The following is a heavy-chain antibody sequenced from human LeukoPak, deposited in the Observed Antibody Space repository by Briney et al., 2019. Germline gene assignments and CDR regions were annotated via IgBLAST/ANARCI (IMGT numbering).Heavy chain of an antibody. CDR2: ISSTSTYI. J-gene: IGHJ6*03. CDR3: ARDVYYYMDV. CDR1: GFTFSSYA. V-gene: IGHV3-21*01. Sequence: KAGGSLRLSCAASGFTFSSYAMSWVRQAPGKGLEWVSSISSTSTYIYYAGSVKGRFTISRDNAKNSLFLQMNSLRAEDTAVYYCARDVYYYMDVWGKGTTVTVSS.